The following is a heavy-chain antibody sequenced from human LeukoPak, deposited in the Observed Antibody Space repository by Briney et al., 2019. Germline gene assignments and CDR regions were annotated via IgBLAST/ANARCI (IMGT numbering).Heavy chain of an antibody. CDR1: GYTFTSYG. J-gene: IGHJ4*02. CDR3: ARDFLGLQTFDY. V-gene: IGHV1-18*01. CDR2: ISAYNGNT. D-gene: IGHD5-24*01. Sequence: ASVKVSCKASGYTFTSYGISWVRQAPGQGLEWMGWISAYNGNTNYAQKLQGRVTMTTDTSTSTAYMELRSLRSADTAVYYCARDFLGLQTFDYWGQGTLVTVSS.